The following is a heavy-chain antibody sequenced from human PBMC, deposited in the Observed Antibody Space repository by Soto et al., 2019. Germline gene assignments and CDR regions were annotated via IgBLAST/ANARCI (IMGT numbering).Heavy chain of an antibody. V-gene: IGHV4-59*07. J-gene: IGHJ4*02. CDR2: FHYSGST. CDR3: ARLDYRVHTAMVFEY. CDR1: GGTMRSSY. D-gene: IGHD5-18*01. Sequence: AATRFLTAPVSGGTMRSSYGTWLRQAPAKGLDWIAYFHYSGSTTYNPSLTSRVPISVDTSKKQFSLKLSSVTAADTAVYYCARLDYRVHTAMVFEYLGQVTLVTVS.